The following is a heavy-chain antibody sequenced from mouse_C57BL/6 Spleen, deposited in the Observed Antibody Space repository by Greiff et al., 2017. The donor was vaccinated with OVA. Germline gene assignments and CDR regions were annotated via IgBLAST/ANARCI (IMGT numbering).Heavy chain of an antibody. J-gene: IGHJ4*01. V-gene: IGHV1-69*01. CDR2: IDPSDSYT. CDR1: GYTFTSYW. Sequence: VQLQQPGAELVMPGASVKLSCKASGYTFTSYWMHWVKQRPGQGLEWIGEIDPSDSYTNYNQKFKGKSTLTVDKSPSTAYMQLSSLTSEDSAVYYCANLREDAMDYWGQGTSVTVSS. CDR3: ANLREDAMDY.